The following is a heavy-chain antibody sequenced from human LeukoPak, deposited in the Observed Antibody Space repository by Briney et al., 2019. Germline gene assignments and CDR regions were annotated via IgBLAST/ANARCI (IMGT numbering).Heavy chain of an antibody. CDR2: IYYSGST. D-gene: IGHD4-17*01. CDR3: ARHLDGALVPFDY. CDR1: GGSISTYY. V-gene: IGHV4-59*01. J-gene: IGHJ4*02. Sequence: SETLSLTCSVSGGSISTYYWSWIRQSPGKGLEWIGYIYYSGSTSYNPSLRSRVTISVDTSKNQFSLRLSSVTTADTAVYYCARHLDGALVPFDYWGQGTLVTVSS.